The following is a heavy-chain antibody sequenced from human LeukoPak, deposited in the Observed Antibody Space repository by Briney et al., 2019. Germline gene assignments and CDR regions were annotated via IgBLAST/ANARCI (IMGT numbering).Heavy chain of an antibody. CDR1: GFTFSSYA. Sequence: GGSLRLSCSASGFTFSSYAMHWVRQAPGRGLQYVSVISGNGVSTSYADSVKGRFTISRDNSKNTVYLQMTSLRGEDTAVYYCVGDGRDGYNIYFHHWGQGTLVTVSS. V-gene: IGHV3-64D*06. CDR3: VGDGRDGYNIYFHH. J-gene: IGHJ1*01. D-gene: IGHD5-24*01. CDR2: ISGNGVST.